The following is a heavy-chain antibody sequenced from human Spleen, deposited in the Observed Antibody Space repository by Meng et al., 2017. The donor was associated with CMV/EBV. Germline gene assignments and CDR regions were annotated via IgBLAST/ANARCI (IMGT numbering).Heavy chain of an antibody. V-gene: IGHV3-7*01. J-gene: IGHJ4*02. CDR3: ARGQYCGGTNCYMPDY. CDR2: IKQDGSEK. D-gene: IGHD2-2*02. CDR1: GFTFSSYW. Sequence: LSLTCAASGFTFSSYWMSWVRQAPGKGLEWVANIKQDGSEKYYVDSVKGRFTISRDNAKNSLYLQMNSLRAEDTAVYYCARGQYCGGTNCYMPDYWGQGTLVTVSS.